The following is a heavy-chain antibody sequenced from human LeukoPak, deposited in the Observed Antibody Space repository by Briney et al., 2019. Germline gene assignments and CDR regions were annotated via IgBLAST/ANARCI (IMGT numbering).Heavy chain of an antibody. D-gene: IGHD3-10*01. CDR1: GGSISSSSYY. J-gene: IGHJ4*02. CDR2: IYYSGST. Sequence: SETLSLTCTVSGGSISSSSYYWGWIRQPPGKGLEWIGSIYYSGSTYYNPSLKSRVTISVDTSKNQFSLKLSSVTAADTAVYYCARVRITMVRGVKEWGQGTLVTVSS. V-gene: IGHV4-39*07. CDR3: ARVRITMVRGVKE.